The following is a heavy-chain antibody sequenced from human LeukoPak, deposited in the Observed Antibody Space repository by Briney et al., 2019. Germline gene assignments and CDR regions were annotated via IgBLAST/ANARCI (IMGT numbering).Heavy chain of an antibody. CDR1: GGTFSSYA. Sequence: SVKVSCKASGGTFSSYAISWVRQAPGQGLGWMGGIIPIFGTANYAQKFQGRVTITADESTSTAYMELSSLRSEDTAVYYCVPDPDYGDGGGFDYWGQGTLVTVSS. J-gene: IGHJ4*02. CDR2: IIPIFGTA. CDR3: VPDPDYGDGGGFDY. D-gene: IGHD4-17*01. V-gene: IGHV1-69*13.